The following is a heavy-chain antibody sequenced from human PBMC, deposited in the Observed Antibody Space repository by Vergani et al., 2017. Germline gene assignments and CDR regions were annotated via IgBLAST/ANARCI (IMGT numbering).Heavy chain of an antibody. CDR2: IHYSENT. CDR3: AREKGMYSSSWYIDY. D-gene: IGHD6-13*01. CDR1: FDSIRNLY. V-gene: IGHV4-59*11. Sequence: QVQLQESGPGLVKSSETLSLTCSVSFDSIRNLYCNWIRQPPGKGLEWIGSIHYSENTNYNPSLKTRVTISVDTSKNQFSLTLTSVTAADTAVYYCAREKGMYSSSWYIDYWGQGTLVTVSS. J-gene: IGHJ4*02.